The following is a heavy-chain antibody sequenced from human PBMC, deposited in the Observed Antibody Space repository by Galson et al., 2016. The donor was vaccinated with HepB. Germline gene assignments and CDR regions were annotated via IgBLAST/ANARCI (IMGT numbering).Heavy chain of an antibody. Sequence: SCKASGYTFTSYEVNWVRQAPGQGLEWVGWINSNSGHTGHAQTSQGRVTLTRNTSTSTAYMELSNLRSDDTSVYYCARKSCNAFYSWFDAWGQGTQVIVSS. J-gene: IGHJ5*02. D-gene: IGHD2/OR15-2a*01. CDR2: INSNSGHT. CDR1: GYTFTSYE. V-gene: IGHV1-8*02. CDR3: ARKSCNAFYSWFDA.